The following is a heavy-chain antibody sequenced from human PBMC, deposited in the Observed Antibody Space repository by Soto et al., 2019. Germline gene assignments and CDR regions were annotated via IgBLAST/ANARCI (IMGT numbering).Heavy chain of an antibody. V-gene: IGHV4-30-4*01. Sequence: QVQLQESGPGLVKPSQTLSLTCTVSGGSISSGDYYWSWIRQPPGKGLEWIGYIYYSGSTYYNPSLKSRVTISVDTSKNQFSLKLSSVTAADTAVYYCASLNCGSDCYPYEASFDYWGQGTLVTVSS. CDR2: IYYSGST. D-gene: IGHD2-21*02. CDR3: ASLNCGSDCYPYEASFDY. CDR1: GGSISSGDYY. J-gene: IGHJ4*02.